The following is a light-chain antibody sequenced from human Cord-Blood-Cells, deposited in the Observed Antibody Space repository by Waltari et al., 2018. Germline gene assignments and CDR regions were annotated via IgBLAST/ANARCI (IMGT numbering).Light chain of an antibody. V-gene: IGLV2-14*01. CDR1: SSDVGCYNY. Sequence: QSALTQPASVSGSPGQSITISCTGTSSDVGCYNYVSWYQQHPGKAPKLMSYEVSNRPTGVSNRFSGSKSGNTVSLTISGLQAEDEADYYCSSYTSSSTLVVFGGGTKLTVL. J-gene: IGLJ2*01. CDR3: SSYTSSSTLVV. CDR2: EVS.